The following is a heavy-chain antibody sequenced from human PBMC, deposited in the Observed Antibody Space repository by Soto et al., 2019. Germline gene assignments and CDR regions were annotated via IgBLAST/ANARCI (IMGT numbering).Heavy chain of an antibody. Sequence: EVQLVGSGGGVVQPGGSLRLSCAASGFTFSSYSMNWVRQAPGKGLEWVSYISSSSSTIYYAGSVKGRFTISRDNAKNSLYAQMNRLRDEDKAVYYCARGADYDSSGIGLNWFDPWGQGTLVTVSS. V-gene: IGHV3-48*02. D-gene: IGHD3-22*01. CDR2: ISSSSSTI. J-gene: IGHJ5*02. CDR1: GFTFSSYS. CDR3: ARGADYDSSGIGLNWFDP.